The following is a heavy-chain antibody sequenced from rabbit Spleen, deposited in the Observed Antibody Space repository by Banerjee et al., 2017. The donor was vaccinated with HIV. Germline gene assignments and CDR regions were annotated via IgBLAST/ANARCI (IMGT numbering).Heavy chain of an antibody. CDR3: AKDLVAVIGWNFNL. CDR1: GVSFSDKDV. CDR2: IYAGSSGST. J-gene: IGHJ4*01. V-gene: IGHV1S45*01. Sequence: QEQLEESGGGLVKPEGSLTLTCKASGVSFSDKDVMCWVRQAPGKGLEWIACIYAGSSGSTYYASWAKGRFTISKTSSTTVTLQMTSLTAADTATYFCAKDLVAVIGWNFNLWGQGTLVTVS. D-gene: IGHD1-1*01.